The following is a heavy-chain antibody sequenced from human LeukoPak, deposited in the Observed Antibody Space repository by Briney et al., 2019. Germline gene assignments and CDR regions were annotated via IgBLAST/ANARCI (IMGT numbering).Heavy chain of an antibody. D-gene: IGHD3-9*01. J-gene: IGHJ3*02. Sequence: SQTLSLTCTVSGGSISSGGYYWSWIRQRPGKGLEWIGYIYYSGSTYYNPSLKSRVTISVDTSKNQFSLKLSSVTAADTAVYYCARGPPYYDILTGYYNRDDAFDIWGQGTMVTVSS. CDR1: GGSISSGGYY. V-gene: IGHV4-31*03. CDR2: IYYSGST. CDR3: ARGPPYYDILTGYYNRDDAFDI.